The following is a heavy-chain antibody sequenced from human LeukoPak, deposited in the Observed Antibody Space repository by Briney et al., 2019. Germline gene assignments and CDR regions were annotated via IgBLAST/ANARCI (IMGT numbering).Heavy chain of an antibody. J-gene: IGHJ4*02. CDR2: IYYSGST. CDR1: SGSNTGYY. CDR3: ARHGDSGWLDLDY. Sequence: PSETLSLTCNVSSGSNTGYYWSWIRQPPGKGLEWMGYIYYSGSTDYNPSLKSRVTMSVDTSKNLFSLNLYYVTAADTAVYYCARHGDSGWLDLDYWGQGTLVTVSS. V-gene: IGHV4-59*08. D-gene: IGHD6-19*01.